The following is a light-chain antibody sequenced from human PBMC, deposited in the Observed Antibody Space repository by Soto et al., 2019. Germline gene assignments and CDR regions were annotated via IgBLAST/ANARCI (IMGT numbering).Light chain of an antibody. CDR3: QQYYSSPWT. CDR2: WAS. CDR1: QRVLYSSNNKNY. J-gene: IGKJ1*01. V-gene: IGKV4-1*01. Sequence: DNVMTQSPDSLAVSLGERATINCKSSQRVLYSSNNKNYLAWYQQKPGQPPQLLIYWASTRESGVPDRFSGSGSGTDFTLTINRLQAEDLAVYYCQQYYSSPWTFGQGTKVYIK.